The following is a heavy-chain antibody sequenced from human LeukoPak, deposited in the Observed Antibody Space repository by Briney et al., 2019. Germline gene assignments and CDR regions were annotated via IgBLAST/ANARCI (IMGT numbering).Heavy chain of an antibody. CDR3: VRGAPFDY. CDR1: GFTFTSYW. V-gene: IGHV3-74*01. J-gene: IGHJ4*02. D-gene: IGHD1-26*01. Sequence: PGGSLRLSCAASGFTFTSYWMNWVRQAPGKGLVWVSRINSDGTSTAYADSVKGRFTISRDNAKNMLYLQMNSLRVDDTAVYYCVRGAPFDYWGQGTLVAVSS. CDR2: INSDGTST.